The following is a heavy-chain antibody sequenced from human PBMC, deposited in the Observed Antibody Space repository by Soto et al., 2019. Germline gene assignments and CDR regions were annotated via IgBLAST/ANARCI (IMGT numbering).Heavy chain of an antibody. Sequence: GESLKISCKGSGYSFTSYWIGWVRQMPGKGLEWMGIIYPGDSDTRYSPSFQGQVTISAEKSISTAYLQWSSLKASDTAMYYCARQYYYGSGSSYYYYYGMDVWGQGTTVTVSS. J-gene: IGHJ6*02. CDR3: ARQYYYGSGSSYYYYYGMDV. D-gene: IGHD3-10*01. CDR2: IYPGDSDT. CDR1: GYSFTSYW. V-gene: IGHV5-51*01.